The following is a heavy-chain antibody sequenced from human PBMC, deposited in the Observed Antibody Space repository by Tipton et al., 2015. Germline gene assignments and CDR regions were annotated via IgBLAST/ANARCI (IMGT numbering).Heavy chain of an antibody. V-gene: IGHV4-4*02. D-gene: IGHD4-23*01. CDR1: GGSISSSNW. J-gene: IGHJ4*02. Sequence: TLSLTCAVSGGSISSSNWWTWVRQPPGKGLEWIGEIYQSGNTNYNPSLKSRVTISADKSKTQFSLKVSSVTASDTAVYYCARARGRHGGLFDSWGQGILVTVSS. CDR3: ARARGRHGGLFDS. CDR2: IYQSGNT.